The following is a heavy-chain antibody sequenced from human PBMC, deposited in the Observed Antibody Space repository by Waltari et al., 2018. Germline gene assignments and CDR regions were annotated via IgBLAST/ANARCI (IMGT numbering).Heavy chain of an antibody. CDR3: AKDAGPVAAEGDY. CDR2: IYSDGRT. CDR1: GFTVSGHY. J-gene: IGHJ4*02. V-gene: IGHV3-66*01. Sequence: EVQLVESGGGLVQPGGSLRLPCAASGFTVSGHYMSWVRQAPGKGLEWVSLIYSDGRTYYADSVKGRFTISRDNYKNTVYLQMSRLRVEDTAVYYCAKDAGPVAAEGDYWGQGTLVTVSS. D-gene: IGHD6-19*01.